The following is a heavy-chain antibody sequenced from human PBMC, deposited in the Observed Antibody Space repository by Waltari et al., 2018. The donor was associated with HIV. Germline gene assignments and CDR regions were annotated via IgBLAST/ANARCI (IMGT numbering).Heavy chain of an antibody. CDR1: GYSISSGYY. J-gene: IGHJ4*02. D-gene: IGHD6-19*01. CDR3: AQQWPPDFDY. CDR2: IYHSGST. Sequence: QVQLQESGPGLVKPSETLSLTCAVSGYSISSGYYWGWIRQPPGKGLEWIGSIYHSGSTYYNPSLKSRVSISVDTSRNQFSLRLSSVTAADTAVYYCAQQWPPDFDYWGQGTLVTVSS. V-gene: IGHV4-38-2*01.